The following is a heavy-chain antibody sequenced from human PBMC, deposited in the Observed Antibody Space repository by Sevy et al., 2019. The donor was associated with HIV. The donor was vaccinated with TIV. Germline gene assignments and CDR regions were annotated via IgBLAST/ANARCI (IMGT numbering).Heavy chain of an antibody. D-gene: IGHD6-19*01. Sequence: GGSLRLSCVVSGLTFSNYWMTWVRQAPGKGLEWVANIKEDGSEKYYLFSVKDRFTISRDNAKNSLFLQMNSLRVDDTGVYYCATGAGLRGQGTLVTVSS. CDR3: ATGAGL. CDR2: IKEDGSEK. CDR1: GLTFSNYW. V-gene: IGHV3-7*01. J-gene: IGHJ4*02.